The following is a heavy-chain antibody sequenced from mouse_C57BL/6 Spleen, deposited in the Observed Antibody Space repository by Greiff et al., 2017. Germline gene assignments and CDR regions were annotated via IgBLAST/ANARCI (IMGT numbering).Heavy chain of an antibody. J-gene: IGHJ4*01. CDR2: IYPGYGST. D-gene: IGHD2-1*01. V-gene: IGHV1-55*01. CDR1: GYTFTSYW. CDR3: ARGAHNSYDAMDY. Sequence: VQLQQPGAELVKPGASVKVSCKASGYTFTSYWINWVKQRPGQGLEWIGEIYPGYGSTNYNQKFKSKDTLTVDTSSSTAYMQLSSLTSEASAVYYCARGAHNSYDAMDYWGQGTSVTVSS.